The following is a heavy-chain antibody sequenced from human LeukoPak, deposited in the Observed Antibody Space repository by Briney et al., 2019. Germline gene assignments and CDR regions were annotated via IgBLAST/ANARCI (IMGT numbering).Heavy chain of an antibody. CDR2: ISSSSSYI. CDR3: ARDLPRITMVRGVIIGY. J-gene: IGHJ4*02. D-gene: IGHD3-10*01. CDR1: GFTFSSYS. Sequence: PGGSLRLSCAASGFTFSSYSMNWVRQAPGKGLEWVSSISSSSSYIYYADSVKGRFIISRDNAKNSLYLQMNSLRAEDTAVYYCARDLPRITMVRGVIIGYWGQGTLVTVSS. V-gene: IGHV3-21*01.